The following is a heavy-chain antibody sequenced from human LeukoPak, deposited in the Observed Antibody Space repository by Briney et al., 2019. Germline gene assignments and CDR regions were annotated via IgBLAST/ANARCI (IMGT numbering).Heavy chain of an antibody. Sequence: SQTLSLTCAISGDSVSSNTAAWKWIRQSPSRGLEWLGRTYYRSRWYNDCAVSMRSRITINTDTSENQFSLQLDSVTPGDTALYYCARDHRGYTDYWAKGTLVTVSS. D-gene: IGHD3-10*01. CDR1: GDSVSSNTAA. CDR3: ARDHRGYTDY. J-gene: IGHJ4*02. V-gene: IGHV6-1*01. CDR2: TYYRSRWYN.